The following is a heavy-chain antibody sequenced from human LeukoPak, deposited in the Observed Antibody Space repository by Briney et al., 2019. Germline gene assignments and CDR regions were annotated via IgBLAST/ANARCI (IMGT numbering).Heavy chain of an antibody. V-gene: IGHV3-49*03. CDR1: GFTFGDYA. CDR3: TRDEADIVATITNSAEYFQH. Sequence: GGSLRLSCTASGFTFGDYAMSWFRQAPGKGVEGVGFIRSKAYGGTTEYAASVKGRFTISRDDSKSIACLQMNSLKTEDTAVYYCTRDEADIVATITNSAEYFQHWGQGTLVTVSS. D-gene: IGHD5-12*01. J-gene: IGHJ1*01. CDR2: IRSKAYGGTT.